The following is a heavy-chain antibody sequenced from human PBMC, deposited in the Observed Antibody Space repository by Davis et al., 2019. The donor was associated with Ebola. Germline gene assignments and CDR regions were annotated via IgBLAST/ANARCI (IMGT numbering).Heavy chain of an antibody. CDR1: GGTFSSYGI. Sequence: SCKASGGTFSSYGISWIRQHPGKGLEWIGYIYYSGSTYYNPSLKSRVTISVDTSKNQFSLKLSSVTAADTAVYYCAREPWTTNYGMDVWGQGTTVTVSS. J-gene: IGHJ6*02. CDR2: IYYSGST. V-gene: IGHV4-31*03. CDR3: AREPWTTNYGMDV. D-gene: IGHD3/OR15-3a*01.